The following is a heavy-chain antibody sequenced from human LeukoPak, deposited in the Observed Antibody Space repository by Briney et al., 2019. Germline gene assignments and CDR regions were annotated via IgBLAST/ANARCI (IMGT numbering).Heavy chain of an antibody. CDR1: GFTFSSYA. V-gene: IGHV3-23*01. J-gene: IGHJ4*02. Sequence: GGSLRLSCAASGFTFSSYAMSWVRQAPGKGLEWASAISGSGGSTYYADSVKGRFTISRDNSKNTLYLQMNSLRAEDTAVYYCAKAYYYDSSGSHDYWGQGTLVTVSS. D-gene: IGHD3-22*01. CDR3: AKAYYYDSSGSHDY. CDR2: ISGSGGST.